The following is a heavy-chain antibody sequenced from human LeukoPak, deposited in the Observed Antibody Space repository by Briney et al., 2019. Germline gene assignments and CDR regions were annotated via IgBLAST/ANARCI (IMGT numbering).Heavy chain of an antibody. CDR2: ISGSGGST. CDR3: ARGSGSLGFDD. J-gene: IGHJ4*02. CDR1: GFTFSSYA. D-gene: IGHD3-10*01. Sequence: GGSLRLSCAASGFTFSSYAMSWVRQAPGKGLEWVSAISGSGGSTYYADSVKGRFTISRDNAKNSLYLQMDSLRAEDTAVYNCARGSGSLGFDDWGQGTLVTVSS. V-gene: IGHV3-23*01.